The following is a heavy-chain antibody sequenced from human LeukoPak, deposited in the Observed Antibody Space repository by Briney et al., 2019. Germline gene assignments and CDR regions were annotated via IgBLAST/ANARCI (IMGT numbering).Heavy chain of an antibody. J-gene: IGHJ4*02. V-gene: IGHV1-46*03. CDR1: GYTSTSYY. CDR2: INPSGGST. D-gene: IGHD3-10*01. Sequence: GASVKVSCKASGYTSTSYYMHWVRQAPGQGLEWMGLINPSGGSTSYAQKFQGRVTMTRDTSTSTVYMELSSLRSEDTAVYYCASRRVVRGGDFDYWGQGTLVTVSS. CDR3: ASRRVVRGGDFDY.